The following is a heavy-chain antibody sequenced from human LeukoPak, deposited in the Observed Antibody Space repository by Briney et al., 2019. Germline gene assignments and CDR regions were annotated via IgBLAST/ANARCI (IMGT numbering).Heavy chain of an antibody. CDR3: VSSFRNYDYPY. J-gene: IGHJ4*02. CDR2: IFPSGVTT. Sequence: GSLRLSCAASGFIFSRYGMNWVRQAPGKGLDWVAAIFPSGVTTLYADSVKGRFTISRDNSRNTLYLQMNSLRDEDTAIYYCVSSFRNYDYPYWGQGSLVTVSS. CDR1: GFIFSRYG. D-gene: IGHD3-16*01. V-gene: IGHV3-23*01.